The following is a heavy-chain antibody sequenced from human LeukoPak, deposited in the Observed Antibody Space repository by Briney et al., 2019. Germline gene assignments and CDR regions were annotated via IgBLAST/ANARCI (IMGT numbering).Heavy chain of an antibody. CDR1: GFSLNTRGVG. CDR2: IYWDDDR. V-gene: IGHV2-5*02. CDR3: AHRKNYYDSSVFDN. J-gene: IGHJ4*02. D-gene: IGHD3-22*01. Sequence: ESGPTLVNPTQTLTLTCTFSGFSLNTRGVGVGWIRQPPGRALEWLALIYWDDDRRYSPSLKSRLTITKDTSKNQVVLTMTNMDPVDTATYFCAHRKNYYDSSVFDNWGQGTLVTVPS.